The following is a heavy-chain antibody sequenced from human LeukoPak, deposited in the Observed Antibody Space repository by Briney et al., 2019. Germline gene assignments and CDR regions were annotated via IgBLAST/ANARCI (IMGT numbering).Heavy chain of an antibody. D-gene: IGHD6-13*01. CDR1: GLTFSAYG. J-gene: IGHJ4*02. V-gene: IGHV3-33*01. Sequence: GGSLRLSCVASGLTFSAYGMHWVRQAPGKGLEWVAVIWSDGSNKYYADSVKGRFTISRDNSKNTLYLQMNSLRGEDTAVYYCASAAGPLDNWGQGTLVTVSS. CDR3: ASAAGPLDN. CDR2: IWSDGSNK.